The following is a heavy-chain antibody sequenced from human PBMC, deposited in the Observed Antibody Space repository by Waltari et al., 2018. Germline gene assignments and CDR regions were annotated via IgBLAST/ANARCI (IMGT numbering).Heavy chain of an antibody. CDR3: ARQAHSSGWVLDY. V-gene: IGHV4-39*01. D-gene: IGHD6-19*01. CDR1: GGSISSSSYS. Sequence: LQLQESGPGLVKPSETLSLTCTVSGGSISSSSYSWGWIRQPPGKGLEWIGSIYYSGSTYYNPSLKSRVTISVDTSKNQFSLKLSSVTAADTAVYYCARQAHSSGWVLDYWGQGTLVTVSS. CDR2: IYYSGST. J-gene: IGHJ4*02.